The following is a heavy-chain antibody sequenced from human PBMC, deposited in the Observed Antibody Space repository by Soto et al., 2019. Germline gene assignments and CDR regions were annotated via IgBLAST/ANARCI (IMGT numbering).Heavy chain of an antibody. CDR1: GGSVSSDSYF. D-gene: IGHD5-18*01. J-gene: IGHJ4*02. CDR2: IYYSGST. Sequence: SETLSLTCTVSGGSVSSDSYFWSWIRQPPGKGLECIGYIYYSGSTNYNPSLKSRVTISVDTSKNQFSLKLSSVTAADTAIFFCARGASAYSYRSPAFDLWGQGTLVTVSS. CDR3: ARGASAYSYRSPAFDL. V-gene: IGHV4-61*01.